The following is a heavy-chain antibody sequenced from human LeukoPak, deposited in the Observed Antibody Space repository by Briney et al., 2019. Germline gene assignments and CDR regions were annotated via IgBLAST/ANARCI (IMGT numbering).Heavy chain of an antibody. CDR3: VRYSGDADY. CDR2: IRSKIHGGTT. Sequence: PGGSLRLSCTASGFTFDNYAMSWFRQAPGKGLEWVGFIRSKIHGGTTEYAAFVKGRFTISRDDSKSMAYLQMTSLKSEDTAVYYCVRYSGDADYWGQGTLVTVSS. D-gene: IGHD5-12*01. CDR1: GFTFDNYA. J-gene: IGHJ4*02. V-gene: IGHV3-49*03.